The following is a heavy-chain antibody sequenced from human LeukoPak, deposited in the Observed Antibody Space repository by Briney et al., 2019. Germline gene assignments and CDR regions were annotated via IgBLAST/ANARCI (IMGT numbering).Heavy chain of an antibody. CDR2: MNPNSGNT. CDR3: ARAPSMATFYYYMDV. D-gene: IGHD5-24*01. J-gene: IGHJ6*03. CDR1: GYTFTSYD. Sequence: ASVKVSCKASGYTFTSYDIKWVRQATGQGLEWMGWMNPNSGNTGYAQKFQGRVTMTRNTSISTAYMELSSLRSEDTAVYYCARAPSMATFYYYMDVWGKGTTVTISS. V-gene: IGHV1-8*01.